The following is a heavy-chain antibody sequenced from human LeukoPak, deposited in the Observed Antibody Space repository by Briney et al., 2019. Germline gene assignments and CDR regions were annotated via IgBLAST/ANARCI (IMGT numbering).Heavy chain of an antibody. J-gene: IGHJ4*02. V-gene: IGHV4-34*01. CDR2: IHYTGAT. Sequence: PSETLSLTCAVYGGSITGYYWSWIRQTPGRGLEWVGEIHYTGATSYNPSLKSRATISTDTSKNQFSLRLSSVTAADTAVYYCARGNILTGYCFDFWGQGALVTVSS. CDR3: ARGNILTGYCFDF. D-gene: IGHD3-9*01. CDR1: GGSITGYY.